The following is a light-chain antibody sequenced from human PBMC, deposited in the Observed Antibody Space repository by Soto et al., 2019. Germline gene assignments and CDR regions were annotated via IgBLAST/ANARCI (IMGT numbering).Light chain of an antibody. V-gene: IGKV3-20*01. J-gene: IGKJ1*01. CDR2: GAS. CDR1: QSVGSS. Sequence: PGERATLSCRASQSVGSSLSWYQQKPGQAPRLLFYGASNRATAIPDRFSGSGFGTDFTLTITRLEPEDFAVYYCQQYGDSPQTFGPGTKWIS. CDR3: QQYGDSPQT.